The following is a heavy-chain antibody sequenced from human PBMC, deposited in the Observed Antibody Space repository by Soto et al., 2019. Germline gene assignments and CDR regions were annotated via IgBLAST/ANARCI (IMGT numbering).Heavy chain of an antibody. Sequence: SGPTLVNPTETLTLTCTVSGFSLSNARMGVSWIRQPPGKALEWLAHIFSNDEKSYSTSLKSRLTISKDTSKSQVVLTMTNMDPVDTATYYCARILPTYYDFWSGYEQVYYFEYWGQGTLVTVSS. CDR1: GFSLSNARMG. CDR3: ARILPTYYDFWSGYEQVYYFEY. CDR2: IFSNDEK. V-gene: IGHV2-26*01. J-gene: IGHJ4*02. D-gene: IGHD3-3*01.